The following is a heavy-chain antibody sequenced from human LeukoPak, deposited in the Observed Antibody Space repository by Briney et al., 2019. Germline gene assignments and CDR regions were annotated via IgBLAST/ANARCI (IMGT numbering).Heavy chain of an antibody. CDR3: ARGNSGAFDI. J-gene: IGHJ3*02. Sequence: SETLSLTCTVSGVSISGYYWSWIRQPPGKGLEWIGFVYYTGDTNYNPSLKSRVSISGDTSKNQFSLRLSSVTAADTAVYYCARGNSGAFDIWGQGTMVTVSS. D-gene: IGHD1-7*01. CDR2: VYYTGDT. V-gene: IGHV4-59*01. CDR1: GVSISGYY.